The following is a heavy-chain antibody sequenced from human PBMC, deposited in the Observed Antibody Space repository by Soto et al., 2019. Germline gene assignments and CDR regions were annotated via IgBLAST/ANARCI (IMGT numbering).Heavy chain of an antibody. V-gene: IGHV2-5*02. CDR1: GFSLSTSGVG. J-gene: IGHJ4*02. D-gene: IGHD3-9*01. Sequence: GSGPTLVNPTQTLTLTCTFSGFSLSTSGVGVGWIRQPPGKALEWLALIFWDDDKRYSPSLKSRLTITKDTSKNQVVLTMTNMDPVDTATYYCAHSTHTGTTFYDILTGAPGPDFDYWGQGTLVTVSS. CDR3: AHSTHTGTTFYDILTGAPGPDFDY. CDR2: IFWDDDK.